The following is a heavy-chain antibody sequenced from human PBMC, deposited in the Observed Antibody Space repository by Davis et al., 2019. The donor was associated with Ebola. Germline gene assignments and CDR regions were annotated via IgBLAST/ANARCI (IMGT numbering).Heavy chain of an antibody. CDR2: INAGNGNT. V-gene: IGHV1-3*01. Sequence: ASVKVSCKASGYTFTSYATHWVRQAPGQRLEWMGWINAGNGNTKYSQKFQGRVTITRDTSASTAYMELSSLRSEDTAVYYCAHLGPQRYCSGGGCHGYLDYWGQGTLVIVSS. CDR1: GYTFTSYA. CDR3: AHLGPQRYCSGGGCHGYLDY. D-gene: IGHD2-15*01. J-gene: IGHJ4*02.